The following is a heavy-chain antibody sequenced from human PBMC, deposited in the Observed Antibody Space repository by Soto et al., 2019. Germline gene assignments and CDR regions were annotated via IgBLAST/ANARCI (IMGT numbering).Heavy chain of an antibody. CDR2: IYYSGST. CDR1: GGSISSSSYY. CDR3: ARQQGDGYNYYYYGMDV. Sequence: SETLSLTCTVSGGSISSSSYYWGWIRQPPGKGLEWIGSIYYSGSTYYNPSLKSRVTISVDTSKNQFSLKLSSVTAADTAVYYCARQQGDGYNYYYYGMDVWGQGTTVT. J-gene: IGHJ6*02. D-gene: IGHD5-12*01. V-gene: IGHV4-39*01.